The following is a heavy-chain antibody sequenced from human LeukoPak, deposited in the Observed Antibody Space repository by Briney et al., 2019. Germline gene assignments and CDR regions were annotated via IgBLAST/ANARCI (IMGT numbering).Heavy chain of an antibody. CDR2: IYSGGNT. CDR1: GFTVSSNS. Sequence: PGGSLRLSCTGSGFTVSSNSWSWVRQAPGKGLEGVSFIYSGGNTHYSDSVKGRFTISRDNSKNTLYLQMNSLRAEDTAIYYCARRAGEYSHPYDYWGQGTLVTVSS. D-gene: IGHD2-15*01. V-gene: IGHV3-53*01. J-gene: IGHJ4*02. CDR3: ARRAGEYSHPYDY.